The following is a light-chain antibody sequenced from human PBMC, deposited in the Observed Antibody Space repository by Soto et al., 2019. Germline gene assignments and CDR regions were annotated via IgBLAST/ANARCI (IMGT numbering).Light chain of an antibody. CDR2: DAS. Sequence: DIQMTQSPSSLSASVGDRVTITCQASQDISNHLNWYQQKPGKAPKLLIYDASNLETGVPSRFSGSGSGTDFTVTISSLQPDDFETYTSQKYYNLPSTLGQGTRLKSK. J-gene: IGKJ5*01. V-gene: IGKV1-33*01. CDR3: QKYYNLPST. CDR1: QDISNH.